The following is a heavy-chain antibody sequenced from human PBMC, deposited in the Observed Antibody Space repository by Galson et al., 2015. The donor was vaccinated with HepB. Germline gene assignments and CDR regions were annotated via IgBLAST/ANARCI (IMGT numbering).Heavy chain of an antibody. Sequence: SLRLSCAASGFSFSGSAIHWVRQASGKGLEWVGRIGSMSKTYATAYAASVKGRFTISRDDSKNTAYLRMNSLKTEDTAVYYCTRLFIELGGTSGAYYYMDVWGKGTTVTVSS. J-gene: IGHJ6*03. CDR2: IGSMSKTYAT. D-gene: IGHD2-8*02. CDR1: GFSFSGSA. CDR3: TRLFIELGGTSGAYYYMDV. V-gene: IGHV3-73*01.